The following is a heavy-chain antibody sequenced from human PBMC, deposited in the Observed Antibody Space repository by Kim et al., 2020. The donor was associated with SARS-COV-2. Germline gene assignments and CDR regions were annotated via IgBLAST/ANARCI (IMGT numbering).Heavy chain of an antibody. CDR3: ARAFLLTGYYKGWFDP. V-gene: IGHV4-39*07. J-gene: IGHJ5*02. Sequence: SPKSRVTISVDTSKNQFSLKLSSVTAADTAVYYCARAFLLTGYYKGWFDPWGQGTLVTVSS. D-gene: IGHD3-9*01.